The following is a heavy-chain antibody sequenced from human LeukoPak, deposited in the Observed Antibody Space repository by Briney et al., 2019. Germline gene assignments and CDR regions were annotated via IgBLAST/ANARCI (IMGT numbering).Heavy chain of an antibody. J-gene: IGHJ4*02. V-gene: IGHV4-39*01. D-gene: IGHD3-9*01. CDR1: GGSISSSRYY. CDR2: IYYSVNT. Sequence: SETLSLTCTVSGGSISSSRYYWAWIRQPPGKGLEWIGTIYYSVNTYYNPSLKSRVTISVDTSKNQFSLRLKSVTAADTAVYYCARQDTFYDVLPGYYMDFWGQGTLVTVSS. CDR3: ARQDTFYDVLPGYYMDF.